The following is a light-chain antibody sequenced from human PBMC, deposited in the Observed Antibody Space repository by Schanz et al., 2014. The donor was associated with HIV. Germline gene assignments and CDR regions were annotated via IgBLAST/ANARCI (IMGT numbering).Light chain of an antibody. CDR2: EDY. CDR3: CSYAGNTTWV. J-gene: IGLJ3*02. V-gene: IGLV2-23*01. Sequence: QSALTQPASVSGSPGQSITISCTGTSSNIGTYDLVSWYQQHPGKAPKVIIYEDYKRPSGVSNRFSGSKSGNTASLTISGHRAEDEVDYHCCSYAGNTTWVFGGGTKLTVL. CDR1: SSNIGTYDL.